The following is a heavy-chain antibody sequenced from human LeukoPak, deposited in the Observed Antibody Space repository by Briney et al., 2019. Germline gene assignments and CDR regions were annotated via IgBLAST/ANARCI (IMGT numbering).Heavy chain of an antibody. Sequence: EASVKVSCKASGYTFTSYAMNWVRQAPGQGLEWMGWINTNTGNPTYAQGFTGRFVFSLDASVSTAYLQISSLKAEDTAVYYCAREGRYSLEAFDIWGRGTMVTVSS. CDR1: GYTFTSYA. CDR2: INTNTGNP. CDR3: AREGRYSLEAFDI. V-gene: IGHV7-4-1*02. D-gene: IGHD3-16*02. J-gene: IGHJ3*02.